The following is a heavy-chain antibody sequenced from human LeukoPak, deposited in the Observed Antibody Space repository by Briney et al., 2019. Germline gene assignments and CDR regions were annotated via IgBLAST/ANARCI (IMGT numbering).Heavy chain of an antibody. CDR1: GYTLTELS. J-gene: IGHJ4*02. CDR2: FDPEDGET. CDR3: ATRSYDCSGGSCYDIHIDY. V-gene: IGHV1-24*01. D-gene: IGHD2-15*01. Sequence: GASVKVSCKVSGYTLTELSMHWVRQAPGKGLEWMGGFDPEDGETIYAQKFQGRVTMTEDTSTDTAYVELSSLRSEDTAVYYCATRSYDCSGGSCYDIHIDYWGQGTLVTVSS.